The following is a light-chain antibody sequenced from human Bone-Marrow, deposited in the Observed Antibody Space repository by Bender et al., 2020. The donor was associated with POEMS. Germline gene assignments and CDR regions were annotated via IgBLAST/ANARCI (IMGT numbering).Light chain of an antibody. CDR3: CSYAGSSTRV. V-gene: IGLV2-11*01. J-gene: IGLJ3*02. Sequence: QSALTQPRSVSGSPGQSVTISCTGTSNDIGGYNYVTWFQQHPGEAPKVMISDDSKRPSGVPDRFFASKSGNTASLTISGLQAEDEADYYCCSYAGSSTRVFGGGTKLTVL. CDR1: SNDIGGYNY. CDR2: DDS.